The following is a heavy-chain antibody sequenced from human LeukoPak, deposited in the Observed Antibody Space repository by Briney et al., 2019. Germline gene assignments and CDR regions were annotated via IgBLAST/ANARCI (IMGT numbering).Heavy chain of an antibody. J-gene: IGHJ3*02. D-gene: IGHD5-18*01. V-gene: IGHV4-30-2*01. Sequence: PSETLSLTCTVSGGSISSGGYSWSWIRQPPGKGLEWIGYIYHSGSTYYNPSLKSRVTISVDTSKNQFSLKLSSVTAADTAVYYCARDSPEYSYGRLNPPYAFDIWGQGTMVTVSS. CDR3: ARDSPEYSYGRLNPPYAFDI. CDR1: GGSISSGGYS. CDR2: IYHSGST.